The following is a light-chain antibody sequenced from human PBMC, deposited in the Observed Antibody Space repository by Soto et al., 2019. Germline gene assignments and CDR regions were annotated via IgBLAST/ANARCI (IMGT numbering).Light chain of an antibody. CDR2: GAS. V-gene: IGKV3D-20*02. J-gene: IGKJ4*01. CDR3: QQRSNWPLT. CDR1: QSLSSSY. Sequence: EIVMTQSPDTLSVSPGERASLSCRASQSLSSSYLAWYQQKPGQAPRLLIYGASNRATGIPDRFSGSGSGTDFTLTISRLEPEDFAVYYCQQRSNWPLTFGGGTKVDIK.